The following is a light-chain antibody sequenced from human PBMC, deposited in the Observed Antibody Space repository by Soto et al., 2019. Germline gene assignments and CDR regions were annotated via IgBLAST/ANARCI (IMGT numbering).Light chain of an antibody. J-gene: IGKJ4*01. Sequence: DIAMTQSPDSLAVSLGERVTINCKSSQSVLYSSNNRNYLAWFQQKPGQPPKLLIYWASTRESGVPDRFSGSGSGTDFTLTISGLRAEDVAVYYCQQYYNTPLTFGGGTKVE. CDR2: WAS. CDR3: QQYYNTPLT. V-gene: IGKV4-1*01. CDR1: QSVLYSSNNRNY.